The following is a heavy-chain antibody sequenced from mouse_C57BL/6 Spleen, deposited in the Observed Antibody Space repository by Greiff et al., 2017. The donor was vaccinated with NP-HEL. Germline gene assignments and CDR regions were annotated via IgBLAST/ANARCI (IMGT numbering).Heavy chain of an antibody. Sequence: QVQLKESGPELVKPGASVKISCKASGYAFSSSWMNWVKQRPGKGLEWIGRIYPGDGDTTYNGKFKGKATLTADKSSSTAYMQLSSLTSEDSAVYFCARGMTSWYFDVWGTGTTVTVSS. J-gene: IGHJ1*03. CDR2: IYPGDGDT. CDR3: ARGMTSWYFDV. V-gene: IGHV1-82*01. CDR1: GYAFSSSW.